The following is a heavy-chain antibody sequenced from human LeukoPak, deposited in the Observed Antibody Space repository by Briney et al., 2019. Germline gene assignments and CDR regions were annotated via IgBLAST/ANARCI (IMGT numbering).Heavy chain of an antibody. CDR3: ARVGARLGAFDI. CDR2: IYYSGNT. V-gene: IGHV4-39*01. J-gene: IGHJ3*02. Sequence: TSETLSLTCTVSGVSISSSNSYWGWIRQPPGKGLEWIGSIYYSGNTYYNASLKSQVSISIDTSKNQFSLRLTSVTAADTAVYYCARVGARLGAFDIWGQGTMVTVSS. D-gene: IGHD6-25*01. CDR1: GVSISSSNSY.